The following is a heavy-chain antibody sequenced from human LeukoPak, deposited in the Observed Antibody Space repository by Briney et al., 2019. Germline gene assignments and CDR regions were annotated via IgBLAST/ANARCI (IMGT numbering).Heavy chain of an antibody. CDR1: GFTFSSYA. Sequence: HPGGSLRLSCAASGFTFSSYAMSWGRQAPGKGLEWVSAISGSGGSTYCADSVKGRFTISRDNSKNTLYLQMNSLRAEDTAVYYCARGSAVVTAILNAFDIWGQGTMVTVSS. CDR2: ISGSGGST. CDR3: ARGSAVVTAILNAFDI. V-gene: IGHV3-23*01. J-gene: IGHJ3*02. D-gene: IGHD2-21*02.